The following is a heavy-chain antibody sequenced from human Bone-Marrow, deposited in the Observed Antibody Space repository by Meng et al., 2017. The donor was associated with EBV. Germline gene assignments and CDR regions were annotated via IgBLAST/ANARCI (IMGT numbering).Heavy chain of an antibody. CDR1: EFTLRRYW. J-gene: IGHJ4*02. CDR2: INEDGTIT. Sequence: VQLLESGGGFVRRGGSLRLSCAASEFTLRRYWMHWVRQGPGKEPLWVSRINEDGTITNYADSVKGRFTISRDNAKNTLYLQMNNLRAEDTAVYYCSRDLAGSDDYWGRGTLVTVSS. V-gene: IGHV3-74*01. D-gene: IGHD1-14*01. CDR3: SRDLAGSDDY.